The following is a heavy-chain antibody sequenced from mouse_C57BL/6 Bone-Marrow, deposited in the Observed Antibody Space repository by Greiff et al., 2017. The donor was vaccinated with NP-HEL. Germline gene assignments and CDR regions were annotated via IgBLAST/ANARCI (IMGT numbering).Heavy chain of an antibody. CDR3: AREGEYDYDEGYAMDY. CDR2: INPNNGGT. Sequence: EVQLQQSGPELVKPGASVKMSCKASGYTFTDYNMHWVKQSHGKSLEWIGYINPNNGGTSYNQKFKGKATLTVNKSSSTAYMELRSLTSEDSAVYYCAREGEYDYDEGYAMDYWGQGTSVTVSS. J-gene: IGHJ4*01. D-gene: IGHD2-4*01. V-gene: IGHV1-22*01. CDR1: GYTFTDYN.